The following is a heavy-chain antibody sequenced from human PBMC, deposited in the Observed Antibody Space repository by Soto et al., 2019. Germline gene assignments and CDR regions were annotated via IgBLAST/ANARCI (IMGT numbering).Heavy chain of an antibody. CDR3: ARVPNYYGSGSLKYYYYMDV. J-gene: IGHJ6*03. V-gene: IGHV3-11*01. CDR2: ISSSGSTI. Sequence: GGSLRLSCAASGFTFSDYYMSWIRQAPGKGLEWVSYISSSGSTIYYADSVKGRFTISRDNAKNSLYLQMNSLRAEDTAVYYCARVPNYYGSGSLKYYYYMDVWGKGTTVTVSS. CDR1: GFTFSDYY. D-gene: IGHD3-10*01.